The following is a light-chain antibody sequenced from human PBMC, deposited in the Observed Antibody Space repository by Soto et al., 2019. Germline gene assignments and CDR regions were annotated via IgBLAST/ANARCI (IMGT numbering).Light chain of an antibody. V-gene: IGLV2-8*01. J-gene: IGLJ1*01. CDR2: EVN. CDR3: ASYAGGNNV. CDR1: SSDVGGYKY. Sequence: QLVLTQPPSASGSPGQSVTISCTGTSSDVGGYKYVSWYEQYTVKVPKLMVYEVNKRPSGVPDRFSGSKSGNTASLTVSVLQAKDEADYYCASYAGGNNVFGTGTKLTVL.